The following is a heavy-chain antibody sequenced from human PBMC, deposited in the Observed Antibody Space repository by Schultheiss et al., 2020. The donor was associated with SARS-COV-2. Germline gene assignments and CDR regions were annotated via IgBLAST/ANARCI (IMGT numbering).Heavy chain of an antibody. CDR1: GYTFTSYG. V-gene: IGHV1-18*01. J-gene: IGHJ4*02. CDR3: ARVEMATFFDY. D-gene: IGHD5-24*01. CDR2: MNPNSGNT. Sequence: ASVKVSCKASGYTFTSYGISWVRQATGQGLEWMGWMNPNSGNTGYAQKLQGRVTMTTDTSTSTAYMELSRLRSDDTAVYYCARVEMATFFDYWGQGTLVTVSS.